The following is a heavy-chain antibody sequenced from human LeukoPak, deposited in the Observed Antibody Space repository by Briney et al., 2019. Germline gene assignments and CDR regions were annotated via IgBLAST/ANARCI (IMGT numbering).Heavy chain of an antibody. Sequence: GGSLRLSCAASGFTFSSYSMIWLRQTPGQGLEWVSSITSGSSHIYYADPEKGRFTISRDNAKSSLYLQMNSLRAEDTAVYYCARDPYSGSYGADYYYYMDVWGKGTTVTISS. CDR1: GFTFSSYS. V-gene: IGHV3-21*01. CDR3: ARDPYSGSYGADYYYYMDV. D-gene: IGHD1-26*01. J-gene: IGHJ6*03. CDR2: ITSGSSHI.